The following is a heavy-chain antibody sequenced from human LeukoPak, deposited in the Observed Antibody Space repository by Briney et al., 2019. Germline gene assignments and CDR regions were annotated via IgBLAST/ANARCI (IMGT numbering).Heavy chain of an antibody. D-gene: IGHD1-1*01. Sequence: GGSLRLSCAASGFSFSDYDIHWVRLAPGKGLEWVTFIRYDGSNTYAESVKGRFTISRDNSKNTVYLQMNSLRAEDTAVYYCARRGASTGGLDYWGQGTLVTVSS. V-gene: IGHV3-30*02. CDR3: ARRGASTGGLDY. CDR2: IRYDGSNT. J-gene: IGHJ4*02. CDR1: GFSFSDYD.